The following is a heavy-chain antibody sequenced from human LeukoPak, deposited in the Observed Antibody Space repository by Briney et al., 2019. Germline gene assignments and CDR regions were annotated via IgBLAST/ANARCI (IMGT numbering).Heavy chain of an antibody. CDR2: ISGSGGST. Sequence: GGSLRLSCAASGFTFSSYAMSWVRQAPGKGLEWVSAISGSGGSTYYADSVKGRFTISRDNSKNTLYLQMNSLRAEDTAVYYCAKDLTIFGVVSYYYMDVWGKGTTVTVSS. D-gene: IGHD3-3*01. V-gene: IGHV3-23*01. CDR3: AKDLTIFGVVSYYYMDV. J-gene: IGHJ6*03. CDR1: GFTFSSYA.